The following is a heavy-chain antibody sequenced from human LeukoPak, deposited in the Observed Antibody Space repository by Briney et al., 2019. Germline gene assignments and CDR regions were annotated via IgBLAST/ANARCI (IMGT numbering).Heavy chain of an antibody. CDR1: GGSISSGDYY. Sequence: PSETLSLTCTVSGGSISSGDYYWSWIRQPPGKGLEWIGYIYYSGSTYYNPSLKSRVTMSVDTSKKQFSLKLNSVTAADTAVYSWARSLGGGGWYFDLWGRGTLVTVSS. J-gene: IGHJ2*01. CDR2: IYYSGST. CDR3: ARSLGGGGWYFDL. V-gene: IGHV4-30-4*02. D-gene: IGHD3-10*01.